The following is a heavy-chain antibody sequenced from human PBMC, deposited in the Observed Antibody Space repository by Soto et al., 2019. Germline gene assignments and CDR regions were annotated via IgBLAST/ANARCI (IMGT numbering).Heavy chain of an antibody. Sequence: ASVKVSCKASGYTLTGYYMHWVRQAPGQGLEWMGWINPNSGGTNYAQKFQGWVTMTRDTSISTAYMELSRLRSDDTAVYYCARGAVADTLYYYYYFGMDVWGQGTTVTVSS. J-gene: IGHJ6*02. CDR1: GYTLTGYY. CDR2: INPNSGGT. V-gene: IGHV1-2*04. CDR3: ARGAVADTLYYYYYFGMDV. D-gene: IGHD6-19*01.